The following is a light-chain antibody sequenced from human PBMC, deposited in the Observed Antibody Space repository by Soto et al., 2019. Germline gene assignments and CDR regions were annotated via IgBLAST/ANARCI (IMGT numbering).Light chain of an antibody. CDR1: SGHGNYV. V-gene: IGLV4-69*01. J-gene: IGLJ2*01. CDR2: VKSDGSH. Sequence: QLVLTQSPSASASLGASVRLTCTLSSGHGNYVIAWHQQQPGKGPRYLMKVKSDGSHTKGDGIPDRFSGSSSGAERYLAISSLQSEDEADYYCQTWDTGIVVFGGGTKLTV. CDR3: QTWDTGIVV.